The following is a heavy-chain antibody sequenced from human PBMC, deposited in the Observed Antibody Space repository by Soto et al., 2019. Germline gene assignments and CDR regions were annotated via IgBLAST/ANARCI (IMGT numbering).Heavy chain of an antibody. D-gene: IGHD6-13*01. Sequence: QVQLQQWGAGLLKPSETLSLTCAVYGESFSGYYWSWIRQPLGKGLEWIGEINHSGSTNYNPSLRXXVXXSVDTSKNQFSLKLSSVTAADTAVYYCARSYGRSWYMTFDYWGQGTLVTVSS. CDR3: ARSYGRSWYMTFDY. CDR1: GESFSGYY. J-gene: IGHJ4*02. V-gene: IGHV4-34*01. CDR2: INHSGST.